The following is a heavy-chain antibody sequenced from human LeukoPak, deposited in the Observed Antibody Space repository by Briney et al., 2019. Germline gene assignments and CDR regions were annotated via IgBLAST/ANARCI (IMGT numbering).Heavy chain of an antibody. CDR2: INHSGST. J-gene: IGHJ4*02. D-gene: IGHD3-3*01. CDR1: GGSISRYY. V-gene: IGHV4-34*01. CDR3: ARGAEYYAIWRGYAGYSDY. Sequence: TSETLSLTCTVSGGSISRYYWSWIRQPPGKGLEWIGEINHSGSTNYNPSLKSRVTISVDTSKNQFSLKLSSVAAADTAVYYCARGAEYYAIWRGYAGYSDYWGQGISVTVSS.